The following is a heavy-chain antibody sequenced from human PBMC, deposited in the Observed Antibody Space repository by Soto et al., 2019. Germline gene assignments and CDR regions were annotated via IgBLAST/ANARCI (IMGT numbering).Heavy chain of an antibody. Sequence: ASVKVSCKASGYTFTSYAMHWVRQAPGQRLEWMGWINAGNGNTKYSQKFQGRVTITRDTSASTAYMELSSLRSEDTAVYYCARESRPLVPVNWFDPWGQGTLVTVS. CDR1: GYTFTSYA. J-gene: IGHJ5*02. CDR2: INAGNGNT. CDR3: ARESRPLVPVNWFDP. V-gene: IGHV1-3*01. D-gene: IGHD1-26*01.